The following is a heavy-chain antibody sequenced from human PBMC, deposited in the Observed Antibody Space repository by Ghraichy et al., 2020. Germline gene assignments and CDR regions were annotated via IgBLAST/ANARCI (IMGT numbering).Heavy chain of an antibody. CDR1: GGSMNTDDF. V-gene: IGHV4-39*01. Sequence: SETLSLTCTVSGGSMNTDDFWGCILQPPGKGREWIGSTGTMRYSGSTHYNPSRPGRVTISVDVSNNPFSLNLNSVTAAATAVYYCARRAEAYVGGSHFIDPWRQRTPVVVSS. D-gene: IGHD2-15*01. J-gene: IGHJ5*02. CDR2: TGTMRYSGST. CDR3: ARRAEAYVGGSHFIDP.